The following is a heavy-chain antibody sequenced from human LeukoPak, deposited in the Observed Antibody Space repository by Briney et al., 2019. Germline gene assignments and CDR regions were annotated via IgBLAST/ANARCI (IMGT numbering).Heavy chain of an antibody. CDR2: ISVYNGKT. J-gene: IGHJ6*02. V-gene: IGHV1-18*01. CDR1: GYSFIHYG. D-gene: IGHD3-10*01. Sequence: ASVKVSCKPSGYSFIHYGISWVRQAPGQGLEWMGWISVYNGKTRYAQNLQGRVTMTTDTSTSTAYMELRSLRADDTAVYYCVREPPTMVRGVTMDVWGQGTTVTVSS. CDR3: VREPPTMVRGVTMDV.